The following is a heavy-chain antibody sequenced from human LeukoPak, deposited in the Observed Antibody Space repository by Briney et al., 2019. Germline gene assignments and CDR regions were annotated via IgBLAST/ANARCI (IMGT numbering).Heavy chain of an antibody. CDR3: ARDTTAAVPFDY. J-gene: IGHJ4*02. CDR2: INSDGSST. D-gene: IGHD6-13*01. CDR1: GFTFSSYG. V-gene: IGHV3-74*01. Sequence: PGGSLRLSCAASGFTFSSYGMSCVRQAPGKGLVWVSRINSDGSSTSYADSVKGRFTISRDNAKNTLYLQMNSLRAEDTAVYYCARDTTAAVPFDYWGQGTLVTVSS.